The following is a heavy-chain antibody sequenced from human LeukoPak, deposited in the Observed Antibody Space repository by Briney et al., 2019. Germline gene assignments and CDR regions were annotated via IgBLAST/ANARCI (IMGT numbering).Heavy chain of an antibody. V-gene: IGHV3-30*02. Sequence: PGGSLRLSCAASRFIFSTYGMHWVRQAPGKGLEWVAFIRPDGSNEYYAASVKGRFTISRDNAKNSLYLQMNSLRAEDTAVYYCARVMRRVDTAMADYWGQGTLVTVSS. CDR3: ARVMRRVDTAMADY. J-gene: IGHJ4*02. CDR1: RFIFSTYG. D-gene: IGHD5-18*01. CDR2: IRPDGSNE.